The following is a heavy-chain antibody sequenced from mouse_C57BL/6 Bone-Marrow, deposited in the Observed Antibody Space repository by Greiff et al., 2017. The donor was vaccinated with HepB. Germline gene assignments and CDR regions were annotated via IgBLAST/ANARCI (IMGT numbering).Heavy chain of an antibody. D-gene: IGHD2-5*01. V-gene: IGHV3-6*01. J-gene: IGHJ4*01. CDR3: ARGYYSNGMDY. CDR1: GYSITSGYY. Sequence: EVKLQESGPGLVKPSQSLSLTCSVTGYSITSGYYWNWIRQFPGNKLEWMGYISYDGSNNYNPSLKNRISITRDTSKNQFFLKLNSVTTEDTATYYCARGYYSNGMDYWGQGTSVTVSS. CDR2: ISYDGSN.